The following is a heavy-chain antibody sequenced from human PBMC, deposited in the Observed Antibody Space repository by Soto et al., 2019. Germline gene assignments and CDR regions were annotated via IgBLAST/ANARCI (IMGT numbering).Heavy chain of an antibody. CDR3: ARDLRLDS. CDR1: GASISTGGYY. Sequence: QVQLQESGPGLVKPSQTVSLTCSVSGASISTGGYYWSWIRQPPGKGLEWIGYINNSGSIYYNPSLKTRVTISADTSTNQFSLTVTSVTAADTAMYYCARDLRLDSWGQGTLVTVSS. J-gene: IGHJ4*02. CDR2: INNSGSI. V-gene: IGHV4-31*03.